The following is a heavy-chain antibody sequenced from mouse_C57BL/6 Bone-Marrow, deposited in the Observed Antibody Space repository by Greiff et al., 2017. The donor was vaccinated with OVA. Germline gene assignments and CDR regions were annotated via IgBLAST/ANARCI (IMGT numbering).Heavy chain of an antibody. CDR2: IYPGSGNT. CDR1: GYTFTDYY. Sequence: VQLQQSGAELVRPGASVKLSCKASGYTFTDYYINWVKQRPGQGLEWIARIYPGSGNTYYNEKFKGKATLTAEKSSSTAYMQLSSLTSEDSAVYFCALYYDYDAYYFDYWGQGTTLTVSS. CDR3: ALYYDYDAYYFDY. D-gene: IGHD2-4*01. V-gene: IGHV1-76*01. J-gene: IGHJ2*01.